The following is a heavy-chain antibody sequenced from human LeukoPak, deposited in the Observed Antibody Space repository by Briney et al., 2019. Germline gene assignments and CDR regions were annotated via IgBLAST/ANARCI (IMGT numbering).Heavy chain of an antibody. J-gene: IGHJ4*02. D-gene: IGHD6-13*01. CDR1: GFTVSSKY. CDR3: AKESISTSSWYSFDS. Sequence: GRSLRLSCAASGFTVSSKYMNWVRQAPGKGLEWVSVIYTGGSTFYADSVKGRFTVSRDTSKSTLYLQMKSLRVEDTAVYYCAKESISTSSWYSFDSWGQGTLVTVSS. V-gene: IGHV3-53*01. CDR2: IYTGGST.